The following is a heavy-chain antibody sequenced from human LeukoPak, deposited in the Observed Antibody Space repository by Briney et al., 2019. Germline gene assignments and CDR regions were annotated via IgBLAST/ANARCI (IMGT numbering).Heavy chain of an antibody. J-gene: IGHJ5*02. D-gene: IGHD3-10*01. V-gene: IGHV5-51*01. Sequence: GESLKISCETSGYSFTTYWIGWVRQRPGTGLEWVGAIYPDDSDTRYSPSFQGQVAISADRSISTAYLKWNSLKSWHAGIYYCARQRGAPGSVKWFDPWGQGTLVTVSS. CDR3: ARQRGAPGSVKWFDP. CDR2: IYPDDSDT. CDR1: GYSFTTYW.